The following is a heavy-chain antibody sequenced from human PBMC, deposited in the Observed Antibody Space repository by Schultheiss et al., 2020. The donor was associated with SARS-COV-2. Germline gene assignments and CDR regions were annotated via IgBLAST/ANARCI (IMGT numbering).Heavy chain of an antibody. CDR2: IYYTGRT. CDR1: GVSISSGGYY. V-gene: IGHV4-31*03. J-gene: IGHJ3*02. D-gene: IGHD5-24*01. CDR3: ARDWRDGYNSEFDAFDI. Sequence: SETLSLTCTVSGVSISSGGYYWNWIRHHPGKGLEWIGYIYYTGRTYYNPSLKSRVTISVDTSKNQFSLKLSSVTAADTAVYYCARDWRDGYNSEFDAFDIWGQGTMVTVSS.